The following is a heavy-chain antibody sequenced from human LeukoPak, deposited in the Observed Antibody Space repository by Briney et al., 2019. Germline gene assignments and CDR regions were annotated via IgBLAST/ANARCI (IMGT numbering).Heavy chain of an antibody. J-gene: IGHJ6*03. D-gene: IGHD1-1*01. Sequence: PGGSLRLSCAASGFTFSSYEMNWVRQAPGKGLEWVSYISSSGSTIYYADSVKGRFTISRDNAKNSLYLQMNSLRAEDTAVYYCARDSLYGNYYYYYMDVWGKGTTVTVSS. CDR1: GFTFSSYE. CDR2: ISSSGSTI. CDR3: ARDSLYGNYYYYYMDV. V-gene: IGHV3-48*03.